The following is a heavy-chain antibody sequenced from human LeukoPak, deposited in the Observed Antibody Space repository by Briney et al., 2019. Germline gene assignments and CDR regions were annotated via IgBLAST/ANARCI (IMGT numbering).Heavy chain of an antibody. V-gene: IGHV4-39*01. CDR1: GGSISSGSYY. CDR2: IYYTGST. Sequence: SETLSLTCTVSGGSISSGSYYGGWIRQPPGEGLEWIGSIYYTGSTYYNPSLKSRVTICVDTSKNQFSLKLRSVTAADTAVYYCARGGGDYPVAYWGQGTLVTVSS. D-gene: IGHD4-17*01. J-gene: IGHJ4*02. CDR3: ARGGGDYPVAY.